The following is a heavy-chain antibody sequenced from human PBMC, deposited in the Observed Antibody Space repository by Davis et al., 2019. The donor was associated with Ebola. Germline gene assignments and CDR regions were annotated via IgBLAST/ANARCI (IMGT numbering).Heavy chain of an antibody. CDR2: IKQDGSEK. J-gene: IGHJ3*02. Sequence: PGGSLRLSCVASGFTFSRYWMSWVRQAPGKGLEWVANIKQDGSEKYYVDSVKGRFTISRDNAKKSLYLQLNSLRADDTAMYYCARDYYDNSGDGFDIWGQGTMVTVSS. D-gene: IGHD3-22*01. CDR3: ARDYYDNSGDGFDI. CDR1: GFTFSRYW. V-gene: IGHV3-7*01.